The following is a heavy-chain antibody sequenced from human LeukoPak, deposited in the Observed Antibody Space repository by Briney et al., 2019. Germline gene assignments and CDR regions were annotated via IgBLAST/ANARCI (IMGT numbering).Heavy chain of an antibody. CDR2: IKQDGSGK. CDR3: ARDRCSSTRCFIDY. J-gene: IGHJ4*02. D-gene: IGHD2-2*01. Sequence: PGGSLRLSCAVSRFTFSNYWMSWVRQAPGKGLEWVANIKQDGSGKYYVDSVKGRFPIYRDNAKNSLYLQMNSLRAEDRAVYYCARDRCSSTRCFIDYWGQGTLV. CDR1: RFTFSNYW. V-gene: IGHV3-7*04.